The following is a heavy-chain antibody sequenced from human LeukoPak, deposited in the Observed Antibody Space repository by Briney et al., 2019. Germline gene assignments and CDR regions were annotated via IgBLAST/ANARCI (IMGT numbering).Heavy chain of an antibody. D-gene: IGHD5-12*01. J-gene: IGHJ6*04. CDR1: GFTFSSYW. Sequence: PGGSLRLSCAASGFTFSSYWMSWVRQAPGKGLEWVANIKQDGSEKYYVDSVKGRFTISRDNAKNSLYLQMNSLRAEDTAVYYCARVNSGYDPRTDYYYYYGMDVWGKGTTVTVSS. CDR3: ARVNSGYDPRTDYYYYYGMDV. V-gene: IGHV3-7*03. CDR2: IKQDGSEK.